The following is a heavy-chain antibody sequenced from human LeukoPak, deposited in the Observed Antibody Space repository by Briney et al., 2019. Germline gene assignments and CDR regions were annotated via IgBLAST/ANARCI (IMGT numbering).Heavy chain of an antibody. CDR2: INHSGST. CDR1: GGSISSNTYY. Sequence: ASETLSLTCTVSGGSISSNTYYWSWIRQPPGKGLEWIGEINHSGSTNYNPSLKSRVTISVDTSKNQFSLKLSSVTAADTAVYYCARQALSSGYARWGQGTLVTVSS. J-gene: IGHJ4*02. V-gene: IGHV4-39*01. D-gene: IGHD3-22*01. CDR3: ARQALSSGYAR.